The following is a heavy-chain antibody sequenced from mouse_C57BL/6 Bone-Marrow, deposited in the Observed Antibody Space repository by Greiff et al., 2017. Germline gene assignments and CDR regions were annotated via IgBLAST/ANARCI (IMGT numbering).Heavy chain of an antibody. J-gene: IGHJ3*01. V-gene: IGHV5-9*01. Sequence: EVKVVESGGGLVKPGGSLKLSCAASGFTFSSYTMSWVRQTPEKRLEWVATISGGGGNTYYPDSVKGRFTISRDKAKNTLYLQMSSLRSEDTALYYCARQTGSGGFAYWGQGTLVTVSA. D-gene: IGHD4-1*01. CDR1: GFTFSSYT. CDR3: ARQTGSGGFAY. CDR2: ISGGGGNT.